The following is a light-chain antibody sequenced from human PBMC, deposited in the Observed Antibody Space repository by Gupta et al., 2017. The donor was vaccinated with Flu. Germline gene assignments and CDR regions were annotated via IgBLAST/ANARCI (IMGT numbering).Light chain of an antibody. V-gene: IGKV2-28*01. J-gene: IGKJ3*01. Sequence: ISCRSSHSLLHSDGYNYLDWYLQKPWQSPQLLIYLGSNRASGVPARFSGSGSGTDFTLKINRVEAEDVGVYYCMQAVQTPFTFGPGTKVAVK. CDR1: HSLLHSDGYNY. CDR2: LGS. CDR3: MQAVQTPFT.